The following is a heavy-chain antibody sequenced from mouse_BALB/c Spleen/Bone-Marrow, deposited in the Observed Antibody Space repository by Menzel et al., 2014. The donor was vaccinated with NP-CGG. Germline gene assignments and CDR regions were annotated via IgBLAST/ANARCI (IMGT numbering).Heavy chain of an antibody. Sequence: EVMLVESGGDLVKPGGSLKLSCAASGFTFGSYGMSWVRQTPDKRLEWVATINSGGVNTYYIDSVKGRFTISRDNAKNTLYLQMSSLKSEDTAMYHCARRGNWDGRAAMDYWCQGTSVTVSS. CDR3: ARRGNWDGRAAMDY. CDR1: GFTFGSYG. V-gene: IGHV5-6*02. D-gene: IGHD4-1*01. J-gene: IGHJ4*01. CDR2: INSGGVNT.